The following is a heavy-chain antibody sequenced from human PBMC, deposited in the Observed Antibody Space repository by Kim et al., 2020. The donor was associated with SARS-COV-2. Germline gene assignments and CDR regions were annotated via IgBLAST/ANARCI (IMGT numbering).Heavy chain of an antibody. CDR2: IKQDGSEK. CDR3: ARDHSALRYFDWLNSFDY. Sequence: GGSLRLSCAASGFTFSSYWMSWVRQAPGKGLEWVANIKQDGSEKYYVDSVKGRFTISRDNAKNSLYLQMNSLRAEDTAVYYCARDHSALRYFDWLNSFDYWGQGTLVTVSS. CDR1: GFTFSSYW. D-gene: IGHD3-9*01. J-gene: IGHJ4*02. V-gene: IGHV3-7*03.